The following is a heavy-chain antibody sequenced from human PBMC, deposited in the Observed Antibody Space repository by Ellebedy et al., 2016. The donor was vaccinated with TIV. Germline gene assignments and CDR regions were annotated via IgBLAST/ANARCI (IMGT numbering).Heavy chain of an antibody. J-gene: IGHJ4*02. Sequence: AASVKVSCTASGYTFTSYDINWVRQAPGQGLAWMGWINPNSGDTNYAQKFQGWVTMTRDTSISTAYMELSRLRSDDTAVYYSARDSGYGGYSSLYYFDYWGQGTLVTVSS. CDR2: INPNSGDT. CDR1: GYTFTSYD. D-gene: IGHD4-23*01. CDR3: ARDSGYGGYSSLYYFDY. V-gene: IGHV1-2*04.